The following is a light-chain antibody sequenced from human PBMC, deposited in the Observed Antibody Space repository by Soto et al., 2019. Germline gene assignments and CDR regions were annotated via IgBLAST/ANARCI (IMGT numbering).Light chain of an antibody. J-gene: IGKJ1*01. CDR3: QQYINWT. V-gene: IGKV3-15*01. CDR2: GAS. Sequence: ILMTQSPATLSVSPGERVTLSCRASRGVSSDLAWYQQKPGQAPRLLIYGASVRATSVPARFSGRGSGTDFTLTISSLQSEDFAVYYCQQYINWTFGQGTKVEIQ. CDR1: RGVSSD.